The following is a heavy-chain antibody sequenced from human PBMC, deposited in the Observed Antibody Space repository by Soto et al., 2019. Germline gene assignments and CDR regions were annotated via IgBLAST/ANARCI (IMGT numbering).Heavy chain of an antibody. J-gene: IGHJ4*02. V-gene: IGHV4-30-4*01. Sequence: QVQLQESGPGLAKPSQTLSLTCTVSGGSISSGNYYWSWIRQPPGKGLEWIGFISYSGTTHYSASLRSRVSISVDTSKNQFSLDLSSVTAADTAVYYCATMGTPVTGLYYFDYWGQGTLVTVSS. CDR3: ATMGTPVTGLYYFDY. D-gene: IGHD4-17*01. CDR1: GGSISSGNYY. CDR2: ISYSGTT.